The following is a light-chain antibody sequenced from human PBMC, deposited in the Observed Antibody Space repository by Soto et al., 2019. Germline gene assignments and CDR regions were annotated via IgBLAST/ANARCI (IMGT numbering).Light chain of an antibody. CDR3: QQHNNWPTWT. CDR1: QSVKSSY. V-gene: IGKV3-20*01. CDR2: GAS. Sequence: EIVLTQSPGTLSLSPGERATLPCRASQSVKSSYLAWYQHKPGQAPRLLIYGASSRATGIPDRFSGSGSGTEFTLTITSLQSEDFAVYFCQQHNNWPTWTFGQGTKVDIK. J-gene: IGKJ1*01.